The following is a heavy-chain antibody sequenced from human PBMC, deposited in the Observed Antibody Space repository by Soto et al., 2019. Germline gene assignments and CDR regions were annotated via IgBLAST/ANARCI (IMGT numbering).Heavy chain of an antibody. CDR3: ARGQDFWSGYPFDY. Sequence: SETLSLTCAVYGGSFSGYYWTWIRQPPGKGLEWIGEINRSGSTKYSPSLKSRVTISVDTSKNQFSLNLSSVTAADTAVYYCARGQDFWSGYPFDYWGPGTLVTVSS. D-gene: IGHD3-3*01. V-gene: IGHV4-34*01. J-gene: IGHJ4*02. CDR1: GGSFSGYY. CDR2: INRSGST.